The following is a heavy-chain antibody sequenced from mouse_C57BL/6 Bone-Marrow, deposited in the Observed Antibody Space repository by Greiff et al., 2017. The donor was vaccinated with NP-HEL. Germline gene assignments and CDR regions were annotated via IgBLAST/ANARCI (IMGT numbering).Heavy chain of an antibody. CDR1: EYEFPSHD. CDR3: ARQDYYGSSYGDWFAY. D-gene: IGHD1-1*01. Sequence: DVMLVESGGGLVQPGESLKLSCESNEYEFPSHDMSWVRKTPEKRLELVAAINSDGGSTYYPDTMERRFIISRDNTKKTLYLQMSRLRSEDTALYYCARQDYYGSSYGDWFAYWGQGTLVTVSA. J-gene: IGHJ3*01. CDR2: INSDGGST. V-gene: IGHV5-2*01.